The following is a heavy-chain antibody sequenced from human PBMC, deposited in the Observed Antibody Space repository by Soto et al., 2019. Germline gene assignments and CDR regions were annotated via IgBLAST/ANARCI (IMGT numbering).Heavy chain of an antibody. J-gene: IGHJ6*02. CDR1: GFTFSSYA. Sequence: PGGSLRLSCAASGFTFSSYAMSWVRQAPGKGLEWVSAISGSGGSTYYADSVKGRFTISRDNSKNTLYLQMNSLRAEDTAVYYCAKVVVPAAKYYYYGMDVWGQGTTVTVSS. D-gene: IGHD2-2*01. CDR2: ISGSGGST. CDR3: AKVVVPAAKYYYYGMDV. V-gene: IGHV3-23*01.